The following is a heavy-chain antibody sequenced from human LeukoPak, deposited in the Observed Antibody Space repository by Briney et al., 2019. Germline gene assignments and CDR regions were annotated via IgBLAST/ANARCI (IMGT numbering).Heavy chain of an antibody. CDR1: GFTFSSYW. CDR2: INSDGSST. J-gene: IGHJ4*02. D-gene: IGHD6-6*01. V-gene: IGHV3-74*01. Sequence: PGGSLRLSCAASGFTFSSYWMHWVRQAPGKGLVWVSRINSDGSSTSYVDSVKGRFTISRDNAKNTLYLQMNSLRAEDTAVYYCARDSEYSSSSPPFDYWGQGTLVTVSS. CDR3: ARDSEYSSSSPPFDY.